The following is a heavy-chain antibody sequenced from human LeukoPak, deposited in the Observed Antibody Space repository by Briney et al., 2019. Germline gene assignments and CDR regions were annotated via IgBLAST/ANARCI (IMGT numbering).Heavy chain of an antibody. J-gene: IGHJ4*02. D-gene: IGHD5-18*01. Sequence: SETLSLTCAVYGGSLSGYYWSWIRQPPGRGLEWIGEINHSGSTNYNPSLKSRVTISVDTSKNQFSLKLSSVTAAGTAVYYCARGPGYSYGYVDYWGQGTLVTVSS. V-gene: IGHV4-34*01. CDR1: GGSLSGYY. CDR3: ARGPGYSYGYVDY. CDR2: INHSGST.